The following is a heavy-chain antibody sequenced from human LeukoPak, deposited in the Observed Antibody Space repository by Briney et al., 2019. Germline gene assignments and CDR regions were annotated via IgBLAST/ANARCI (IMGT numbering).Heavy chain of an antibody. J-gene: IGHJ3*02. D-gene: IGHD4-23*01. CDR2: IYTSGST. CDR3: ARDYGGNLWAFDI. CDR1: GGSISSGSYY. Sequence: TSSETLSLTCTVSGGSISSGSYYWSWIRQPAGKGLEWIGRIYTSGSTNYNPSLKSRVTISVDTSKNQFSLKLSSVTAADTAVYYCARDYGGNLWAFDIWGQGTMVTVSS. V-gene: IGHV4-61*02.